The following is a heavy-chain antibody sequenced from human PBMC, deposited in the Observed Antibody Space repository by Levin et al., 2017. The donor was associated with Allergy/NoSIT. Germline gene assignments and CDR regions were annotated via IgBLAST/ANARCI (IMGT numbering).Heavy chain of an antibody. Sequence: GESLKISCAVSGIIFSSSNMNWVRQAPGKGLEWLSFISSTSSYKYYADSVKGRFTISRDNAKNSLFLQMNSLRAEDTAVYYCARDRRRDCSGGSCYPHYWGQGTLVSVSS. CDR3: ARDRRRDCSGGSCYPHY. D-gene: IGHD2-15*01. J-gene: IGHJ4*02. CDR1: GIIFSSSN. V-gene: IGHV3-21*01. CDR2: ISSTSSYK.